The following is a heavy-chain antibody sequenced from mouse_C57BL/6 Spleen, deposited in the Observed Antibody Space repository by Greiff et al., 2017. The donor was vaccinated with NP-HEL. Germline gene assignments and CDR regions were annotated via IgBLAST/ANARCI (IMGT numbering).Heavy chain of an antibody. V-gene: IGHV1-50*01. Sequence: QVQLQQPGAELVKPGASVKLSCKASGYTFTSYWMQWVKQRPGQGLEWIGEIDPSDSYTNYNQKFKGKATLTVDTSSSTAYMQLSSLTSEDSAVYYCARSGLRRTAMDYWGQGTSVTVSS. CDR3: ARSGLRRTAMDY. D-gene: IGHD3-1*01. J-gene: IGHJ4*01. CDR2: IDPSDSYT. CDR1: GYTFTSYW.